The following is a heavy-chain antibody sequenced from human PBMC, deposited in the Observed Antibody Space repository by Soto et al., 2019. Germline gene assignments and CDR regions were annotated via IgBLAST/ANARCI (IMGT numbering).Heavy chain of an antibody. D-gene: IGHD1-1*01. CDR3: AREVPSRYFDL. CDR1: GASLSDSY. J-gene: IGHJ2*01. CDR2: INHSGST. V-gene: IGHV4-34*01. Sequence: QVRLQQWGAGLLKPSETLSLTCAVYGASLSDSYWNWIRQTPGKGLEWIGEINHSGSTIYNTSLESRVTISLDTSRKQFTLKMRSATAADTAVYYCAREVPSRYFDLWGRGTPVTVSS.